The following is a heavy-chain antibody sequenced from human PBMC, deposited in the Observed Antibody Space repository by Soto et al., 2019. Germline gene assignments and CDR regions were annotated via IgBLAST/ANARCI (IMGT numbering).Heavy chain of an antibody. CDR3: AKDPNGNYVGGFEM. D-gene: IGHD1-7*01. CDR2: ISAAATIT. J-gene: IGHJ3*02. V-gene: IGHV3-23*01. CDR1: GFTFDKYA. Sequence: EVQLLESGGGLVQPGGSLRLSCVASGFTFDKYAMSWVRQTPEKGLELVAGISAAATITHYADSVRGRFTISRDNSKNTQSLHMSNLRAADTAIYYCAKDPNGNYVGGFEMWGQGTTVIVSS.